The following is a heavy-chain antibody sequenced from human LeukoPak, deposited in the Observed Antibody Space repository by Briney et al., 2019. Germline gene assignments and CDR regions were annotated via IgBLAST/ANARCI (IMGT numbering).Heavy chain of an antibody. CDR3: AKDETRITIFGVVISHWFDP. CDR1: GLTFSSYA. Sequence: GGSLRLSCAASGLTFSSYAMSWVRQAPGKGLEWVSAISGSGGSTYYADSVKGRFTISRDNSKNTLYLQMNSLRAEDTAVYYCAKDETRITIFGVVISHWFDPWGQGTLVTVSS. D-gene: IGHD3-3*01. V-gene: IGHV3-23*01. CDR2: ISGSGGST. J-gene: IGHJ5*02.